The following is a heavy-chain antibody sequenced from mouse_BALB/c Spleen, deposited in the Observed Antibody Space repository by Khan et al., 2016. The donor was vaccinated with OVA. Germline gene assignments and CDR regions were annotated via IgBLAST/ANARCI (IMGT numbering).Heavy chain of an antibody. V-gene: IGHV3-2*02. Sequence: EVQLVESGPGLVKPSQSLSLTCTVSGYSITSGYVWNWIRQFPGNILEWMGYISYSGSTNYNPTLKSRISLTGDTSKNPFFLQLNSVTTEDTATYYSARTARIEYWGQGTTLTVSS. CDR3: ARTARIEY. D-gene: IGHD3-3*01. J-gene: IGHJ2*01. CDR1: GYSITSGYV. CDR2: ISYSGST.